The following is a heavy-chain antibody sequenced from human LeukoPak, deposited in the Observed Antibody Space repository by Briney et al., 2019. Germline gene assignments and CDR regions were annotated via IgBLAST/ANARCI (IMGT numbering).Heavy chain of an antibody. CDR2: ISSISSYI. D-gene: IGHD1-7*01. CDR1: GFTFSSYS. J-gene: IGHJ4*02. Sequence: GGSLRLSCAASGFTFSSYSMNWVRQAPGKGLEWVSSISSISSYIYYADSVKGRFTISRDNAKNSLYLQMNSLRAEDTAVYYCARGPWNYVGSYFDYWGQGTLVTVSS. CDR3: ARGPWNYVGSYFDY. V-gene: IGHV3-21*01.